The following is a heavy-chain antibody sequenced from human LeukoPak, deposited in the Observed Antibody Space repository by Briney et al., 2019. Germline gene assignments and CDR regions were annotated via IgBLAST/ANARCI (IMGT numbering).Heavy chain of an antibody. D-gene: IGHD3-22*01. Sequence: GGSLRLSCAASGFTFSSYGMPWVRQAPGKGLEWVAVIWYDGSNKYYADSVKGRFTISRDNSKSTLYMQMNSLRAEDTAVYYCAKASGTMIVAIADAFDIWGQGTMVTVSS. CDR3: AKASGTMIVAIADAFDI. CDR1: GFTFSSYG. V-gene: IGHV3-33*06. CDR2: IWYDGSNK. J-gene: IGHJ3*02.